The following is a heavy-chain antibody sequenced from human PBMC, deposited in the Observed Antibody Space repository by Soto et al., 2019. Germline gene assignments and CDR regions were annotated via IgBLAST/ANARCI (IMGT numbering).Heavy chain of an antibody. CDR1: GFTFSSYS. V-gene: IGHV3-48*01. D-gene: IGHD5-12*01. Sequence: GGSLRLSCAASGFTFSSYSMNWVRQAPGKRKEWISYISSSSSTIYYADSVKGRFTISRDNAKNSLYLQMNSLRAEDSAVYYCARDLYEAVSSMQEGGYGSCDYWGQGT. CDR3: ARDLYEAVSSMQEGGYGSCDY. CDR2: ISSSSSTI. J-gene: IGHJ4*02.